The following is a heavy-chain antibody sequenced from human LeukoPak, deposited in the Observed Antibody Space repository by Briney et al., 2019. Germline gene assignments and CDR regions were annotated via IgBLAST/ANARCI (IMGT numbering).Heavy chain of an antibody. D-gene: IGHD6-19*01. CDR3: ATHSSSGWYR. Sequence: PGRSLRLSCAASGFTFRSYAMHWVRQAPGKGLEWVAVISYDGSNKYYADSVKGRFTISRDNSKNTLYLQMNSLRAEDTAVYYCATHSSSGWYRWGQGTLVTVSS. V-gene: IGHV3-30-3*01. J-gene: IGHJ4*02. CDR2: ISYDGSNK. CDR1: GFTFRSYA.